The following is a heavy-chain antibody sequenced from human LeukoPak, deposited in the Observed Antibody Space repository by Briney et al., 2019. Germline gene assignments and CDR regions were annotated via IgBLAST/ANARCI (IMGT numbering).Heavy chain of an antibody. V-gene: IGHV4-34*01. CDR3: AREGPSVTNFDH. D-gene: IGHD2-8*01. CDR2: INHSGTT. J-gene: IGHJ4*02. Sequence: KSSETLSLTCACFGSSFNGYYWSWIRQSPGKGLEWIGEINHSGTTNYNPSLKSRVTISVDPSKNQFSLNLNSVTAADTAVYYCAREGPSVTNFDHWGQGTLVTVSS. CDR1: GSSFNGYY.